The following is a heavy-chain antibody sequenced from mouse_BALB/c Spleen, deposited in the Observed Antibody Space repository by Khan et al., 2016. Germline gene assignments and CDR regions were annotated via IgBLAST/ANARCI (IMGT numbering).Heavy chain of an antibody. CDR2: ISGGGRI. J-gene: IGHJ3*01. Sequence: EVELVESGGGLVKPGGSLKLSCAASGFPFDNYAMSWFRQTPEKRLEWVASISGGGRIYYSDTVKGRFTISRDKAKNILYLKMSRLKSEDTAMYHSTREDGYDGAWFAYWGQGTLVTVSA. V-gene: IGHV5-6-5*01. CDR3: TREDGYDGAWFAY. CDR1: GFPFDNYA. D-gene: IGHD2-2*01.